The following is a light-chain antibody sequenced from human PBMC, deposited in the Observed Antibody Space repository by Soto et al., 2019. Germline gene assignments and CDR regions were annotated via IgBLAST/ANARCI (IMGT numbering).Light chain of an antibody. CDR2: DNN. J-gene: IGLJ3*02. V-gene: IGLV1-44*01. Sequence: QSVLTQPPSASGTPGQRVTISCSGSSSNIGSDAVNWYQQLPGTAPKLLIYDNNERPSGVPDRFSGSKSGTSASLGIGGLRSDDEADYFCAAWDDSLNGWVFGGGTKVTVL. CDR3: AAWDDSLNGWV. CDR1: SSNIGSDA.